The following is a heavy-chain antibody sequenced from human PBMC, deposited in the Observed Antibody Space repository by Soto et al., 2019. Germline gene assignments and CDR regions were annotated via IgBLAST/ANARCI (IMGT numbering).Heavy chain of an antibody. V-gene: IGHV1-8*01. CDR2: MNPNSGNT. CDR1: GYTFTSYD. D-gene: IGHD2-15*01. J-gene: IGHJ6*03. CDR3: ARGYCSGGSCYYLKSDYYYYMDV. Sequence: GTSVKASCKASGYTFTSYDINWVRQATGQGLEWMGWMNPNSGNTGYAQKFQGRVTMTRNTSISTAYMELSSLRSEDTAVYYCARGYCSGGSCYYLKSDYYYYMDVWGKGTTVTVSS.